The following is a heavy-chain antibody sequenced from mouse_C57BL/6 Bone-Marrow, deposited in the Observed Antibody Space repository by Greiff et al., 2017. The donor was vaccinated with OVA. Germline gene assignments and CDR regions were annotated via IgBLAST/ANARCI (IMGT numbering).Heavy chain of an antibody. V-gene: IGHV1-63*01. Sequence: QVQLKESGAELVRPGTSVKMSCKASGYTFTNYWIGWAKQRPGHGLEWMGDIYPGGGYTNYNEKFKGKATLTADKSSSTAYMQFSSLTSEDSAFYYCTRGGYYDSSFFDYWGQGTTLTVSS. CDR1: GYTFTNYW. D-gene: IGHD1-1*01. CDR3: TRGGYYDSSFFDY. J-gene: IGHJ2*01. CDR2: IYPGGGYT.